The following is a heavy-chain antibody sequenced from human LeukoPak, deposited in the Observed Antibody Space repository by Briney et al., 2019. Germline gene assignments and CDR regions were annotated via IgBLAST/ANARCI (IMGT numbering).Heavy chain of an antibody. CDR2: IKQDGSEK. D-gene: IGHD3-3*01. Sequence: GGSLRLSRAASGFTFSSYWMSWVRQAPGKGLEWVANIKQDGSEKYYVDSVKGRFTISRDNAKNSLYLQMNSLRAEDTAVYYCARSPHVLRFLEWLLGEFDYWGQGTLVTVSS. CDR3: ARSPHVLRFLEWLLGEFDY. CDR1: GFTFSSYW. V-gene: IGHV3-7*01. J-gene: IGHJ4*02.